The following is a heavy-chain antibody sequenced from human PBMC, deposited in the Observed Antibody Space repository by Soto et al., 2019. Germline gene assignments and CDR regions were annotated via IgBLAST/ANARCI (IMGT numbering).Heavy chain of an antibody. CDR2: IFYSGNT. V-gene: IGHV4-59*08. CDR1: GGSINSYY. Sequence: QVQLQESGPGLVKPSETLSLTCTVSGGSINSYYWSWIRQPPGKGLEWIGYIFYSGNTNYNPSLICRVTLPVHTSQNQFSLKLTSVTAADMAVYYCARHAPGGPFDYWGQGTLVTVSS. CDR3: ARHAPGGPFDY. J-gene: IGHJ4*02.